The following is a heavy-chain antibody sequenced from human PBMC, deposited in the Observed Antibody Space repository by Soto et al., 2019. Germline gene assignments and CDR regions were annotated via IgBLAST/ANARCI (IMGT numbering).Heavy chain of an antibody. CDR3: ARDRLLWFGELSGAFDI. D-gene: IGHD3-10*01. CDR2: ISGSGGST. Sequence: GGSLRLSCAASGFTFSSYAMSWVRQAPGKGLEWVSAISGSGGSTYYADSVKGRFTISRDNSKNSLYLQMNSLRAEDTAVYYCARDRLLWFGELSGAFDIWGQGTMVTVSS. J-gene: IGHJ3*02. V-gene: IGHV3-23*01. CDR1: GFTFSSYA.